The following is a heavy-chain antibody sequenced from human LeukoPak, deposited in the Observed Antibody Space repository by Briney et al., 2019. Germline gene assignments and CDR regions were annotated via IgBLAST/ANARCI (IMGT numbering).Heavy chain of an antibody. CDR3: ARGARVITGDIVVVPAATPFDY. J-gene: IGHJ4*02. CDR2: ISYDGSNK. D-gene: IGHD2-2*02. V-gene: IGHV3-30-3*01. Sequence: GGSLRLSCAASGFTFSSYAMHWVRQAPGKGLEWVAVISYDGSNKYYADSVKGRFTTSRDNSKNTLYLQMNSLRAEDTAVYYCARGARVITGDIVVVPAATPFDYWGQGTLVTVSS. CDR1: GFTFSSYA.